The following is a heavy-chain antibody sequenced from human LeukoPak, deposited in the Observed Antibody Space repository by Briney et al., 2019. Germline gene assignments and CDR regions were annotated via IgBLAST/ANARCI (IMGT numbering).Heavy chain of an antibody. CDR3: VRDRSLSDNFWSGYSKYYFDY. V-gene: IGHV1-69*06. CDR2: IIPIFGTT. CDR1: GGTFSNYV. D-gene: IGHD3-3*01. Sequence: GASVKVSCKASGGTFSNYVISWVRQAPGQGLEWMGSIIPIFGTTNYAQRFQDRVTFTADKSTGSAYIELRGLRSEDTAVYYCVRDRSLSDNFWSGYSKYYFDYWGQGTLLTVSS. J-gene: IGHJ4*02.